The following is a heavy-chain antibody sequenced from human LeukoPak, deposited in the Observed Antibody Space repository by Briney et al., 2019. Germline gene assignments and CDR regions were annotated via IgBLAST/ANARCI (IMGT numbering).Heavy chain of an antibody. J-gene: IGHJ4*02. V-gene: IGHV3-7*01. CDR3: ARDSHPRPAYYYGSGSYYSDY. CDR1: GFTFSSYW. Sequence: PGGSLRLSCAASGFTFSSYWMSWVRQAPGKGLEWVANIKQDGSEKYYVDSVKGRFTISRDNAKNSLYLQMNSLRAEDAAVYYCARDSHPRPAYYYGSGSYYSDYWGQGTLVTVSS. D-gene: IGHD3-10*01. CDR2: IKQDGSEK.